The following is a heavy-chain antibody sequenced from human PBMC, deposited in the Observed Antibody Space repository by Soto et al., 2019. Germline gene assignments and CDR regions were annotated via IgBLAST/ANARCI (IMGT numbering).Heavy chain of an antibody. J-gene: IGHJ4*02. D-gene: IGHD6-19*01. CDR3: AIGLAVALSAY. CDR1: DYTFTSYG. V-gene: IGHV1-18*01. CDR2: TSAYNGNT. Sequence: QVQLVQSGAEVKKPGASVKVSCKASDYTFTSYGISWVRQAPEQGREWMGWTSAYNGNTKYTQKFQGRVTMPPDTSTDSVYLGLRSLRSGDSVGYCCAIGLAVALSAYWGEGALLSVSA.